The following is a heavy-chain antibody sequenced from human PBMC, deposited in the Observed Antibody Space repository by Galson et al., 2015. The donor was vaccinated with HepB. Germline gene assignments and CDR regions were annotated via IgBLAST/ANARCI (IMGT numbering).Heavy chain of an antibody. CDR2: IYPGDSDT. D-gene: IGHD1-14*01. Sequence: QSGAEVKKPGESLKISCTGSGSNFSGFWIAWVRQVPGKGLEWMGIIYPGDSDTRYSPSLQGQVTMSVDKSISTTYLQWNSLKASDSAIYYCARVEASKPGWFDPWGQGTLVTVSS. CDR3: ARVEASKPGWFDP. J-gene: IGHJ5*02. CDR1: GSNFSGFW. V-gene: IGHV5-51*01.